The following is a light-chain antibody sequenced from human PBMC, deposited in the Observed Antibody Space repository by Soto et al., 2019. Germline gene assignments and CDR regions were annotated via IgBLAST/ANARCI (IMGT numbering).Light chain of an antibody. CDR1: QGINTY. J-gene: IGKJ1*01. CDR3: QQLDSYPRT. CDR2: AAY. V-gene: IGKV1-9*01. Sequence: DIQLTQSPSFLSASVGDRVTITCRASQGINTYLAWYQHKAGKAPKLLIYAAYNLQSGVPSRFSGSGSGTELALPISSLQPEDFAAYYCQQLDSYPRTVGQGTMGEI.